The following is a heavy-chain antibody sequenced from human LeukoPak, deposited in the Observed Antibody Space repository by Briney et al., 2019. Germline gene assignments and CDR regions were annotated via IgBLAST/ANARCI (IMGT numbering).Heavy chain of an antibody. V-gene: IGHV3-64*01. D-gene: IGHD2-2*01. J-gene: IGHJ6*02. CDR1: GFTFSSYS. CDR3: ARAAVVPALSGYYYGMDV. CDR2: ISSNGGST. Sequence: GGSLRLSCAASGFTFSSYSMNWVRQAPGKGLEYVSAISSNGGSTYYANSVKGRFTISRDNSKNTLYLQMGSLRAEDMAVYYCARAAVVPALSGYYYGMDVWGQGTTVTVSS.